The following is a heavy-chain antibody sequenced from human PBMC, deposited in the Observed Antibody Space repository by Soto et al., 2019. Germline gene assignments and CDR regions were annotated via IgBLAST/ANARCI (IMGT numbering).Heavy chain of an antibody. V-gene: IGHV1-2*02. D-gene: IGHD6-19*01. Sequence: VPVNGSLKPFGIAFPDYYGGWVRKALGQGLEWMGWINPNHGVTHFAQRFQGRVTMTRDTSISTTYMDLSSLRSDDTALYYCARGYNTGSGAAFEPLGQGSLVTGSP. CDR1: GIAFPDYY. CDR3: ARGYNTGSGAAFEP. CDR2: INPNHGVT. J-gene: IGHJ5*02.